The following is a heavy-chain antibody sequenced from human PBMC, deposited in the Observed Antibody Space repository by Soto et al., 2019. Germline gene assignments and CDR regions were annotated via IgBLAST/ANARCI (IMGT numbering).Heavy chain of an antibody. CDR1: GFTFSSFT. Sequence: EAQLVESGGGLVKPGGSLRMSCAASGFTFSSFTLNWVRQAPGKGLEWRSSISGSSSLTYYADSVRGRFTISRDNAKNSLYLQMNSLRVEDTAVYYCVRGDSRDYWGQGTLVTVSS. V-gene: IGHV3-21*01. CDR3: VRGDSRDY. CDR2: ISGSSSLT. J-gene: IGHJ4*02.